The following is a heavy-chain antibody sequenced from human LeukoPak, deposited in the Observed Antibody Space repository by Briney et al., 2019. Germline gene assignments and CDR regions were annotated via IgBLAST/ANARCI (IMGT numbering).Heavy chain of an antibody. V-gene: IGHV4-39*07. CDR1: GGSISSSSYY. Sequence: SETLSLTCTVSGGSISSSSYYWGWIRQPPGKGLEWIGSIYYSGSTYYNPSLKSRVTISVDTSKNQFSLKLSSVTAADTAVYYCAKDSVVVMVYANFDYWGQGTLVTVSS. CDR2: IYYSGST. J-gene: IGHJ4*02. D-gene: IGHD2-8*01. CDR3: AKDSVVVMVYANFDY.